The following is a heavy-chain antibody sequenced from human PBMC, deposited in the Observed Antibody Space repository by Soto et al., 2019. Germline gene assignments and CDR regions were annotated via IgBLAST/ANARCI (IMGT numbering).Heavy chain of an antibody. D-gene: IGHD1-7*01. CDR1: GGSISSYY. Sequence: SETLSLTCTVSGGSISSYYWSWIRQPPWKGLEWIGYIYYSGSTNYNPSLKSRVTISVDTSKNQFSLKLSSVTAADTAVYYCARQLPTDAFDIWGQGTMVTVSS. CDR2: IYYSGST. J-gene: IGHJ3*02. CDR3: ARQLPTDAFDI. V-gene: IGHV4-59*01.